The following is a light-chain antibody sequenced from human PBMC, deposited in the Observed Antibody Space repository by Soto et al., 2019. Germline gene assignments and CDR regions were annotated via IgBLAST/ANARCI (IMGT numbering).Light chain of an antibody. V-gene: IGKV3-20*01. J-gene: IGKJ5*01. CDR2: GAS. CDR3: QHYVLSPIP. Sequence: IVLTRSPVVQSKSPGDIAPLFCRVIQSVTSAYLAWYQQRPGQAPRLLVYGASSRATGISDRFSGSGSGTDFTLNISRLEAEDFGVYYCQHYVLSPIPFGQGTRLEIK. CDR1: QSVTSAY.